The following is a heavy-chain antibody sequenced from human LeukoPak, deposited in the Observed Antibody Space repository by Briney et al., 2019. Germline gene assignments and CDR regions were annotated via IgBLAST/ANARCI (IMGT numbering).Heavy chain of an antibody. CDR3: ARDPVYSYGFDP. CDR2: IYTSGST. V-gene: IGHV4-61*02. Sequence: PSETLSLTCTVSGGSISSGSYYWSWIRQPAGTGLEWIGRIYTSGSTNYNPSLKSRVTISVDTSKNQFSLKLSSVTAADTAVYYCARDPVYSYGFDPWGQGTLVTVSS. CDR1: GGSISSGSYY. J-gene: IGHJ5*02. D-gene: IGHD5-18*01.